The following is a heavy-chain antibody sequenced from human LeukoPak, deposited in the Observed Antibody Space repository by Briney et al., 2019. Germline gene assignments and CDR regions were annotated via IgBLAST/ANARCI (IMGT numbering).Heavy chain of an antibody. Sequence: GGSLRLSCAASGFTFSSYSMNWVRQAPGKGLEWVSYISSSSSTIYYADSVKGRFTISRDNAKNSLYLQMNSLRAGDTAVYYCARDLTTTMVRGVILPFDYWGQGTLVTVSS. CDR1: GFTFSSYS. CDR3: ARDLTTTMVRGVILPFDY. CDR2: ISSSSSTI. V-gene: IGHV3-48*01. D-gene: IGHD3-10*01. J-gene: IGHJ4*02.